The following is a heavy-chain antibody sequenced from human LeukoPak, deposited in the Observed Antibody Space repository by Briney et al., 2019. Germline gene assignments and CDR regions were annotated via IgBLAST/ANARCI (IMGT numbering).Heavy chain of an antibody. CDR2: ISYDGSNK. J-gene: IGHJ4*02. Sequence: PGGSLRLSCAASGFTFSSYAMHWVRQAPGKGLEWVAVISYDGSNKYYADSVKGRFTISRDNSKNTLYLQMNSLRAEDTAVYYCAKDEHVSSRYDFWSGYYSTSRRAHAPIDYWGQGTLVTVSS. D-gene: IGHD3-3*01. CDR3: AKDEHVSSRYDFWSGYYSTSRRAHAPIDY. V-gene: IGHV3-30-3*01. CDR1: GFTFSSYA.